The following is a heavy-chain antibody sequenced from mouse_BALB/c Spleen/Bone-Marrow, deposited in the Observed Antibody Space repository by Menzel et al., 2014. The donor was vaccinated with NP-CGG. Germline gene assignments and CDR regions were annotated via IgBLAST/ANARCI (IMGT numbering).Heavy chain of an antibody. Sequence: EVKLQESGPGLVKPSQTVSLTCTVTGISITTGNYRWSWIRQFPGNKLEWIGYIDYSGTITYNPSLTSRTTITRDTSKNQFFLEMNSLTAEDTATYYCARYGNYFDYWGQGTTLTVSS. J-gene: IGHJ2*01. CDR3: ARYGNYFDY. CDR2: IDYSGTI. V-gene: IGHV3-5*02. CDR1: GISITTGNYR. D-gene: IGHD2-1*01.